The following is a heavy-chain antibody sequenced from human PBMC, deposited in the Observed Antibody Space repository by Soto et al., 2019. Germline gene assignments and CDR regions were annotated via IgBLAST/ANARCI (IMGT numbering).Heavy chain of an antibody. D-gene: IGHD3-16*01. J-gene: IGHJ4*02. V-gene: IGHV3-23*01. CDR2: ISGSGGST. Sequence: EVQLLESGGGLVQPGGSLRLSCAASGFTFSSYAMSWVRQAPGKGLEWVSAISGSGGSTYYADSVKGRFTISRDNSKNALYLQLNRLRAEDKAVYYCAKILKGGSGGFDYWGQGTLVTVSS. CDR1: GFTFSSYA. CDR3: AKILKGGSGGFDY.